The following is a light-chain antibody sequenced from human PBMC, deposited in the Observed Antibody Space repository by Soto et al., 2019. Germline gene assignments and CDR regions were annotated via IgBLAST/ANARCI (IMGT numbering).Light chain of an antibody. CDR1: QSVSSN. Sequence: EIVMTQSPATLSVSPGERATLSCRASQSVSSNLAWYQQKPGQAPRLLIYGASTRATGIPARFSGSGSGTEFTLTISRLQSEDFAVYYCQQYNNWTPPLTFGGGTKVEIK. J-gene: IGKJ4*01. V-gene: IGKV3-15*01. CDR3: QQYNNWTPPLT. CDR2: GAS.